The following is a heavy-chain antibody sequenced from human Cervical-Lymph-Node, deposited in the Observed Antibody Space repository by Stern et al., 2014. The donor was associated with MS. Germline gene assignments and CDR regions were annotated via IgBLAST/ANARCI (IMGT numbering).Heavy chain of an antibody. Sequence: DQLVESGAEVKKPGSSVKVSCKASGGTFSSYAISWVRQAPGQGLEWMGGIIPIFGTANYAQKFQGRVTITADESTSTAYMELSSLRSEDTAVYYCARDLGRYCSGGSCYSDDYWGQGTLVTVSS. D-gene: IGHD2-15*01. CDR3: ARDLGRYCSGGSCYSDDY. CDR2: IIPIFGTA. J-gene: IGHJ4*02. V-gene: IGHV1-69*01. CDR1: GGTFSSYA.